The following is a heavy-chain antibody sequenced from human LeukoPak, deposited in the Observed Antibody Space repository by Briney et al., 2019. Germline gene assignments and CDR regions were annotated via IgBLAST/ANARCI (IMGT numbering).Heavy chain of an antibody. Sequence: SETLSLTCAVSGGSISSGGYSWSWIRQPPGKGLEWIGYIYHSGSTYYNPSLKSRVTISVDRSKNQFSLKLSSVTAADTAVYYCARAPYDSSGYYSFDYWGQGTLVTVSS. J-gene: IGHJ4*02. CDR1: GGSISSGGYS. V-gene: IGHV4-30-2*01. CDR3: ARAPYDSSGYYSFDY. CDR2: IYHSGST. D-gene: IGHD3-22*01.